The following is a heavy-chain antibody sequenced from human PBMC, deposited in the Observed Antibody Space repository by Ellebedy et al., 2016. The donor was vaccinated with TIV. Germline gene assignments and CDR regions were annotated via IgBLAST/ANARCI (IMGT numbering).Heavy chain of an antibody. CDR3: ARWGGSAGRFQGPYDW. V-gene: IGHV1-69*04. CDR1: GGTFSNYA. J-gene: IGHJ4*02. CDR2: IIPILGVA. Sequence: AASVKVSCKASGGTFSNYAFNWVRQAPGQGLEWMGRIIPILGVADYAQNFQGRVTFTADKYSTTFYMELSSLRSEDTAVYYCARWGGSAGRFQGPYDWWGQGTLVAVSS. D-gene: IGHD1-26*01.